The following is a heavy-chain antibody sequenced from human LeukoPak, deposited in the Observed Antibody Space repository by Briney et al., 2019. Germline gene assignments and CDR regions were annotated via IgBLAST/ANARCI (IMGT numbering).Heavy chain of an antibody. D-gene: IGHD4-17*01. CDR2: IRSKAYGGTT. J-gene: IGHJ6*03. V-gene: IGHV3-49*04. CDR1: GFTFSSYS. Sequence: GGSLRLSCAASGFTFSSYSMNWVRQAPGKGLEWVGFIRSKAYGGTTEYAASVKGRFTISRDDSKSIAYLQMNSLKTEDTAVYYCTRVWGTVTSYYFYYMDVWGKGTTVTISS. CDR3: TRVWGTVTSYYFYYMDV.